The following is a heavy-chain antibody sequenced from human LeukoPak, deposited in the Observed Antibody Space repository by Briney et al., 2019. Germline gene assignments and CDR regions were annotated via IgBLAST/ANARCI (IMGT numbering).Heavy chain of an antibody. CDR1: GGSISSYY. CDR3: ARHFYYDSSGLFDY. Sequence: ASETLSLTCTVSGGSISSYYWSWIRQLPGKGLEWIGYIYYSGTTNYNPSLKSRVTISVDTSKNQFSLKLSSVTAADTAVYYCARHFYYDSSGLFDYWDQGTLVTVSS. CDR2: IYYSGTT. D-gene: IGHD3-22*01. V-gene: IGHV4-59*08. J-gene: IGHJ4*02.